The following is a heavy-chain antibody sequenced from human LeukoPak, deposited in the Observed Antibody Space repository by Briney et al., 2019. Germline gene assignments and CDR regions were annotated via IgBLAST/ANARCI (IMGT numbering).Heavy chain of an antibody. Sequence: SETLSLTCTVSGGSISSSSYYWGWIRQPPGKGLEWIGSIYYSGSTYYNPSLKSRVTMSVDTSKNQFSLKLSSVTAADTAVYYCARGGGSNRSNNALEFWGQGTMVTVSS. CDR3: ARGGGSNRSNNALEF. D-gene: IGHD3-16*01. CDR2: IYYSGST. V-gene: IGHV4-39*07. J-gene: IGHJ3*01. CDR1: GGSISSSSYY.